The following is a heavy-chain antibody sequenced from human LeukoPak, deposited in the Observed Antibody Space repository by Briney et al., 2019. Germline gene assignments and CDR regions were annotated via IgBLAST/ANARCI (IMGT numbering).Heavy chain of an antibody. J-gene: IGHJ5*02. Sequence: PSQTLSLTCTVSGGSISSGGYHWSWIRQHRGKGLEWIGYTHYSRSTYYNPSLKSRVTVSLDTSKNQYSLKLNSVTAADTAVYYCARGGSSRFDPWGQGTLVTVSS. D-gene: IGHD3-10*01. CDR3: ARGGSSRFDP. CDR2: THYSRST. V-gene: IGHV4-31*03. CDR1: GGSISSGGYH.